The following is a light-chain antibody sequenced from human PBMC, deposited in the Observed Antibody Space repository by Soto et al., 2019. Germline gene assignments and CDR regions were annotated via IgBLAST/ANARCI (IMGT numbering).Light chain of an antibody. CDR2: MAS. J-gene: IGKJ1*01. CDR3: QQYKSFPWT. V-gene: IGKV1-5*03. CDR1: QSISNW. Sequence: DIQMTQSPSTLSASVGDRVTITCRASQSISNWLAWYQQKPGKAPKLLIYMASTVETGVPSRFSGSGSGAEFTLTISSLQPEDFATYYCQQYKSFPWTFGQGAKVEI.